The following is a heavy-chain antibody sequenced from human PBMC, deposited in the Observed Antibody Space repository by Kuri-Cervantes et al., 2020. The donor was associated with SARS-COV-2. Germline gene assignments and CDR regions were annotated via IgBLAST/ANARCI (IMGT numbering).Heavy chain of an antibody. D-gene: IGHD3-22*01. J-gene: IGHJ5*02. Sequence: SETLSLTCVVSDYSVSSAYYWGWIRQPPGKGLEWIGNIFHTGNTYYNPSLKSRVTISGDTSKNQVSLKLSSVTAADTAVYYCAKETNYYDRSGYYYAWFDPWGQGTLVTVSS. V-gene: IGHV4-38-2*01. CDR2: IFHTGNT. CDR1: DYSVSSAYY. CDR3: AKETNYYDRSGYYYAWFDP.